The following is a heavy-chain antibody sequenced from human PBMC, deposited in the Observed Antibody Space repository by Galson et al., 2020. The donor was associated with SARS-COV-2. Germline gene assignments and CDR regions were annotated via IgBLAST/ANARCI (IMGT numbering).Heavy chain of an antibody. V-gene: IGHV3-9*01. CDR2: ISWNSGSI. D-gene: IGHD1-26*01. CDR3: VKDTRYYSGTYYSHAFDV. CDR1: GFTFDEHA. J-gene: IGHJ3*01. Sequence: GGSLRLSCAASGFTFDEHAMPWVRQVPGTGLEWVSGISWNSGSIVYVDSVKGRFTISRDNAENSLYLQMNNLRVEDTALYSCVKDTRYYSGTYYSHAFDVWGQGTMVTVSS.